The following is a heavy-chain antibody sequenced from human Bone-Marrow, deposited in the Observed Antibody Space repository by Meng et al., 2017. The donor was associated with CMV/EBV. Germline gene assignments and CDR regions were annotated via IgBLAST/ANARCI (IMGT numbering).Heavy chain of an antibody. CDR2: ISSSSSYI. V-gene: IGHV3-21*01. J-gene: IGHJ4*02. Sequence: GESLKISCAASGFTFSSYSMNWVRQAPGKGLEWVSSISSSSSYIYYADSVKGRFTISRDNAKNSLYLQMNSLRAEDTAVYYCARAEAVAGTWRDWGPGTLVTLSS. CDR1: GFTFSSYS. D-gene: IGHD6-19*01. CDR3: ARAEAVAGTWRD.